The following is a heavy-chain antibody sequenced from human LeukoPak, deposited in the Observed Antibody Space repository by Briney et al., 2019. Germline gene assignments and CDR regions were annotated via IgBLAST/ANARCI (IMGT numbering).Heavy chain of an antibody. CDR2: ISGGGVTT. Sequence: GGSLRLSCAVSGFTFSSYAMSWVRQAPGKGLEYVSGISGGGVTTYYADSVKGRFTVSRDNSKNTLYLQMNSLRAEDTAVYYCILYYYGMDVWGQGTTVTVSS. CDR3: ILYYYGMDV. J-gene: IGHJ6*02. V-gene: IGHV3-23*01. CDR1: GFTFSSYA.